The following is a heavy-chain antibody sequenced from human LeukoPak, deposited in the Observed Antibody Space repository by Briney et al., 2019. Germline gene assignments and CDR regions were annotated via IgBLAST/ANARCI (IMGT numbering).Heavy chain of an antibody. J-gene: IGHJ6*03. V-gene: IGHV1-46*01. CDR2: INPSGGST. Sequence: ASVKVSCKASGYTFTSYYMHWVRQAPGQGLEWMGIINPSGGSTSYAQKFQGRVTMTTDTSTSTAYMELRSLRSDDTAVYYCARVEQQLQYYYYMDVWGKGTTVTISS. CDR3: ARVEQQLQYYYYMDV. CDR1: GYTFTSYY. D-gene: IGHD6-13*01.